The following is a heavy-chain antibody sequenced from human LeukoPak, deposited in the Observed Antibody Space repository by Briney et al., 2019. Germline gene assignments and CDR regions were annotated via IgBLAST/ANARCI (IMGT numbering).Heavy chain of an antibody. V-gene: IGHV1-69*13. CDR1: GGTFSSYA. CDR2: IIPIFGTA. Sequence: ASVKVSCKASGGTFSSYAISWVRQAPGQGLEWMGGIIPIFGTANYAQKFQGRVTITADESTSTAYMELSSLRSVDTAVYYCARDRYYYDSSGYYYAIRYFDLWGRGTLVTVSS. D-gene: IGHD3-22*01. J-gene: IGHJ2*01. CDR3: ARDRYYYDSSGYYYAIRYFDL.